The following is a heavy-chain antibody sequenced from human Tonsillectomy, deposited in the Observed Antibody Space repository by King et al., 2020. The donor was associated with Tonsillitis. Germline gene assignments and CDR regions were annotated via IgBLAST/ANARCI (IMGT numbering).Heavy chain of an antibody. CDR1: GYTFTSYE. CDR2: MNPNSGNT. V-gene: IGHV1-8*01. CDR3: ASGERSGYYLFDY. D-gene: IGHD3-22*01. Sequence: VQLVESGAEVKKPGASVKVSCKASGYTFTSYEINWVRQATGQGLEWMGWMNPNSGNTGYAQKFQGRVTMTRDTSISTAYMELSSLRSEDTAVYYCASGERSGYYLFDYWGQGTLVTVSS. J-gene: IGHJ4*02.